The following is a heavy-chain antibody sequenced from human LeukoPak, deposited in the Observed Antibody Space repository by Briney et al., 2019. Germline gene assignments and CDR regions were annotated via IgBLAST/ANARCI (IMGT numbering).Heavy chain of an antibody. D-gene: IGHD6-6*01. J-gene: IGHJ6*03. CDR3: ARGRKMLERDTRKTKYSSHYYYYYYMDV. V-gene: IGHV1-8*01. Sequence: ASVKVSCKASGYTFTSYDINWVRQATGQGLEWMGWMNPNSGNTGYAQKFQGRVTMTRNTSISTAYMELSSLRSEDTAVYYCARGRKMLERDTRKTKYSSHYYYYYYMDVWGKGTTVTVSS. CDR2: MNPNSGNT. CDR1: GYTFTSYD.